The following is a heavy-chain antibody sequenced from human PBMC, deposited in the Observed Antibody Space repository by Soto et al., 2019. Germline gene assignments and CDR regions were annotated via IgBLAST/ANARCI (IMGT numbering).Heavy chain of an antibody. V-gene: IGHV1-69*13. CDR3: SRGYYDSSGQTSGYYYGMDV. CDR2: IIPIFSTA. Sequence: SVQVSCKASGVTFGSYASSWVRQAPGQGIEWMGGIIPIFSTANYAQKFQGRVTITADESTSTAYMELSSLRSEDTAVYYFSRGYYDSSGQTSGYYYGMDVWGQGTTVTVSS. CDR1: GVTFGSYA. J-gene: IGHJ6*02. D-gene: IGHD3-22*01.